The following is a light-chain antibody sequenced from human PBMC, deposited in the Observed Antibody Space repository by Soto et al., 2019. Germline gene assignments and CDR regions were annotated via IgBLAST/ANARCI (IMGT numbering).Light chain of an antibody. CDR1: QSISSD. CDR2: DAS. V-gene: IGKV3-11*01. CDR3: QQRNSWPRT. Sequence: EIVLTQSPATLSLSPGERATVSCRASQSISSDLAWYQQKPGQAPRLLIYDASNSATGIPARFSGSGSGTGFTLTISSLEPEDFAVYYCQQRNSWPRTFGQGTKVDIK. J-gene: IGKJ1*01.